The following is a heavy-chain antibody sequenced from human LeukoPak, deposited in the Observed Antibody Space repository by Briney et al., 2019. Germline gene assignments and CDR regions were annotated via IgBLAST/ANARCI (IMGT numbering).Heavy chain of an antibody. CDR1: GYTFTGYY. CDR3: ARVTNYYYDSSGYLGVFDY. J-gene: IGHJ4*02. CDR2: ISAYNGNT. D-gene: IGHD3-22*01. Sequence: RRASVKVSCKASGYTFTGYYMHWVRQAPGQGPEWMGWISAYNGNTKYAQNLQGRVTMTTDTSTSTAYMELSSLRSEDTAVYYCARVTNYYYDSSGYLGVFDYWGQGTLVTVSS. V-gene: IGHV1-18*04.